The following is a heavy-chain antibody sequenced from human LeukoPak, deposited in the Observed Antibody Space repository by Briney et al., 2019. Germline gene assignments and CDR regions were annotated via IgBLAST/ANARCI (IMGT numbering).Heavy chain of an antibody. CDR2: INHSGST. V-gene: IGHV4-34*01. CDR1: GGSFSGYY. CDR3: ARLALDYYDSSGYAAGFDY. J-gene: IGHJ4*02. D-gene: IGHD3-22*01. Sequence: SETLSLTCAVYGGSFSGYYWSWIRQPPGKGLEWIGEINHSGSTNYNPSLKSRVTISVDTSKNQFSLKLSSVTAADTAVYYCARLALDYYDSSGYAAGFDYWDQGTLVTVPS.